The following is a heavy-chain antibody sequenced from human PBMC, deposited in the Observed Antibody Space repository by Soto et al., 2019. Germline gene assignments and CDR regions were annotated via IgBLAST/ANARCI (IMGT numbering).Heavy chain of an antibody. V-gene: IGHV4-30-2*01. CDR1: GGSIGNGGYS. CDR3: ARVTAQPYYFDS. CDR2: IFHSGST. J-gene: IGHJ4*02. Sequence: QLQLQESGSGLVKPSQTLSLTCAVSGGSIGNGGYSWSWIRQPPGKGLEWIGNIFHSGSTYYNPSLMSRVTMSVDRSKNQFSLDLSCVTAADTAVYYCARVTAQPYYFDSWGQGTLVTVSS.